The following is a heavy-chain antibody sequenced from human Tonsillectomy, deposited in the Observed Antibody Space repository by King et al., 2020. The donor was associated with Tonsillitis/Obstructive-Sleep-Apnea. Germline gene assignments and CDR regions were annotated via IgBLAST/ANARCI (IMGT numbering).Heavy chain of an antibody. CDR1: GGSFSGYY. J-gene: IGHJ6*02. CDR3: AMGEVGATTIYYYYALDV. Sequence: VQLQQWGAGLLKPSETLSLTCAVYGGSFSGYYWSWIRQPPGKGLEWIGEINHSGSTNYSQSLKSRVTISIDTSKNQFSLKLSSLTAADTAVYYCAMGEVGATTIYYYYALDVWGQGTTVTVSS. D-gene: IGHD1-26*01. V-gene: IGHV4-34*01. CDR2: INHSGST.